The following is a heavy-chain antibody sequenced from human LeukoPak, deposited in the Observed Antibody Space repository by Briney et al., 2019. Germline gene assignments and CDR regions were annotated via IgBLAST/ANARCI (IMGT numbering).Heavy chain of an antibody. CDR2: IAYDGSYT. J-gene: IGHJ4*02. V-gene: IGHV3-30*04. CDR3: ARGCRPYNSACLFAS. CDR1: GFTFSTYT. D-gene: IGHD6-25*01. Sequence: GGSLRLSCAASGFTFSTYTMHWVRQAPGKGLEWVAVIAYDGSYTYYAESVRGRFTFSRDNSKNTLYLQMNSLKPEDTAVYYCARGCRPYNSACLFASWGQGTLVTVSP.